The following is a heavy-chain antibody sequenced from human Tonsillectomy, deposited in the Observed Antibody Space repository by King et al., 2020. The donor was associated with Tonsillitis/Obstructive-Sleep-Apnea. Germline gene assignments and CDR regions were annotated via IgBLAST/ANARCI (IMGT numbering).Heavy chain of an antibody. V-gene: IGHV7-4-1*02. D-gene: IGHD2-2*01. J-gene: IGHJ5*02. CDR1: GYSFTTYA. CDR2: IDTNTGNP. Sequence: QLVQSGSELKKPGASVKVSCKASGYSFTTYAVNWVRQAPGQGLEWMGWIDTNTGNPTYAPGFTGRFVFSLDTSVSTAYLQISSLKADDTAVYYCAREVVVKPAAYGWFDPWGQGTLVTVSP. CDR3: AREVVVKPAAYGWFDP.